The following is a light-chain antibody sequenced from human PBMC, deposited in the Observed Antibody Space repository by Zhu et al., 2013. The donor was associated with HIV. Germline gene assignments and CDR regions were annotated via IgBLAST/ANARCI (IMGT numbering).Light chain of an antibody. V-gene: IGLV2-11*01. J-gene: IGLJ2*01. CDR3: CSYAGNYTLV. CDR2: DVS. Sequence: QSALTQPASVSGSPGQSITISCTGSSSDIGGYNYVSWYQHHPGKAPKLMIYDVSKRPSGVPDRFSGSKSGNTASLTISGLQAEDEADYYCCSYAGNYTLVFGGGTKLTVL. CDR1: SSDIGGYNY.